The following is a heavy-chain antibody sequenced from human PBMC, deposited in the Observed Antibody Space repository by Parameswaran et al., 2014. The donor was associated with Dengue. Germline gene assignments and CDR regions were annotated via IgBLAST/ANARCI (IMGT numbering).Heavy chain of an antibody. V-gene: IGHV3-43*02. CDR2: ISGDGTST. J-gene: IGHJ6*02. Sequence: WIRQPPGKGLEWVSLISGDGTSTYYGDSVKGRFTISRDNSKNSLYLQMNSLRTEDSALYYCAKDIQKLDETYSYFFGMDVWGQGTTVTVSS. CDR3: AKDIQKLDETYSYFFGMDV. D-gene: IGHD3/OR15-3a*01.